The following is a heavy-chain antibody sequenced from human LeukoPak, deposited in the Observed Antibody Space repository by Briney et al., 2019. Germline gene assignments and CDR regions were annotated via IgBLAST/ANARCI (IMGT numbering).Heavy chain of an antibody. J-gene: IGHJ4*02. CDR1: GGSFSGYY. CDR3: ARTYYDVLSGYYGGGGPFGY. D-gene: IGHD3-3*01. Sequence: SETLSLTCAVYGGSFSGYYWSWIRQPPGKGLEWIGEINHSGSTNYNPSLKSRVTISVDTSKNQFSLKLSSVTVADTAVYYCARTYYDVLSGYYGGGGPFGYWGQGTLVTVSS. CDR2: INHSGST. V-gene: IGHV4-34*01.